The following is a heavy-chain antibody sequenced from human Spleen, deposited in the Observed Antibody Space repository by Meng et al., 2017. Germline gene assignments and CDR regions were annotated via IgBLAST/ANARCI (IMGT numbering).Heavy chain of an antibody. CDR2: IKSKTDGGTT. D-gene: IGHD3-3*01. CDR3: TTDGWEAPPPYYDFWSGYYTGSFSHL. V-gene: IGHV3-15*01. CDR1: GFTFSNAW. J-gene: IGHJ5*02. Sequence: GESLKISCAASGFTFSNAWMSWVRQAPGKGLEWVGRIKSKTDGGTTDYAAPVKGRFTISRDDSKNTLYLQMNSLKTEDTAVYYCTTDGWEAPPPYYDFWSGYYTGSFSHLWGQGTLVTVSS.